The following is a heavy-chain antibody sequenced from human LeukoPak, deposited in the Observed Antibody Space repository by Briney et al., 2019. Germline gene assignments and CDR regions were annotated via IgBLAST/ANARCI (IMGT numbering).Heavy chain of an antibody. CDR1: GGSISSYY. CDR3: ARGPSNSAYYYYYYMDV. V-gene: IGHV4-59*01. J-gene: IGHJ6*03. CDR2: IYYSGST. Sequence: SETLSLTCTVSGGSISSYYWSWIRQPPGKGLEWIGYIYYSGSTNYNPSLKSRVTISVDTSKNQFSLKLSSVTAADTAVYYCARGPSNSAYYYYYYMDVWGKGTTVTISS. D-gene: IGHD2/OR15-2a*01.